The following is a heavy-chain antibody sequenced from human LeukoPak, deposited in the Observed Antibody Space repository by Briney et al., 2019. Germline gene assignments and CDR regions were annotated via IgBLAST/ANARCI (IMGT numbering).Heavy chain of an antibody. Sequence: VGSLRLSCAASGFTFSGSWMDWVRQAPGKGLEWVANINHDGSETYYVDSAKGRFTISRDNAKNSLYLQMDSLRVEDTAMYYCTEALNFWGQGTLVTVSS. CDR1: GFTFSGSW. V-gene: IGHV3-7*01. CDR2: INHDGSET. CDR3: TEALNF. J-gene: IGHJ4*02.